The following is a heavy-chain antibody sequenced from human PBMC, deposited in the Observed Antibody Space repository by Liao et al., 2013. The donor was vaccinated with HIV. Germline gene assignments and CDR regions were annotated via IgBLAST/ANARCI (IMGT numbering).Heavy chain of an antibody. V-gene: IGHV4-61*02. CDR3: ARGRPMRV. CDR1: GGSISSGSYY. J-gene: IGHJ4*02. CDR2: IYTSGST. Sequence: QVQLQESGPGLVKPSQTLSLTCTVSGGSISSGSYYWSWIRQPAGKGLEWIGRIYTSGSTNYNPSLKSRVTISVDTSKNQFSLKLSSVTAADTAVYYCARGRPMRVWGQGALVTVSS.